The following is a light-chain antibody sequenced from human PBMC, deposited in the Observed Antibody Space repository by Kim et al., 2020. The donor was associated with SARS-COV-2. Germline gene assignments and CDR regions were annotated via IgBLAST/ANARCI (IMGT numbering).Light chain of an antibody. CDR1: QSVGTY. CDR3: QQRSNWPPLT. CDR2: DTS. V-gene: IGKV3-11*01. Sequence: EIVLTQSPATLSLSPGERATLSCRASQSVGTYLAWYQQKPGKAPRLLIYDTSNRATGIPARFSGSGSGTDFTLTISSLEPEDFAVYYCQQRSNWPPLTFGGGTKVDIK. J-gene: IGKJ4*01.